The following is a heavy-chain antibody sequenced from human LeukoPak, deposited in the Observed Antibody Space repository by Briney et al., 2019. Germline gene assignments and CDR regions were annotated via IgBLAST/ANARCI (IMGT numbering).Heavy chain of an antibody. CDR2: INHSGST. J-gene: IGHJ4*02. CDR3: ATLKR. CDR1: GGSFSGYY. V-gene: IGHV4-34*01. Sequence: SETLSLTCAVYGGSFSGYYWSWIRQPPGKGLELIGEINHSGSTNYNPSLKSRVTISVDTSKNQFSLKLSSVTAADTAVYYCATLKRWGQATLVTVSS.